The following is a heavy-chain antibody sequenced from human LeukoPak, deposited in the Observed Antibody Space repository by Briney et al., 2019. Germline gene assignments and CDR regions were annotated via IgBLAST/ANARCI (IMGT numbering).Heavy chain of an antibody. CDR1: GYTFTGYY. Sequence: ASVKVSCKASGYTFTGYYMHWVRQAPGQGLEWMGWINPNSGGTNYAQKFQGRVTMTRDTSISTAYMELSRLRSDDTAVYYYARFYSGYDHLGYYYYMDVWGKGTTVTVSS. V-gene: IGHV1-2*02. CDR3: ARFYSGYDHLGYYYYMDV. CDR2: INPNSGGT. D-gene: IGHD5-12*01. J-gene: IGHJ6*03.